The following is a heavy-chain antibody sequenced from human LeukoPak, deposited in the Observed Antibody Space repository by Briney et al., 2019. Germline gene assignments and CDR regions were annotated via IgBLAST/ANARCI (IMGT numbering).Heavy chain of an antibody. D-gene: IGHD1-26*01. V-gene: IGHV1-18*01. CDR1: GYTFTSYG. J-gene: IGHJ4*02. CDR3: ALRGGYAPFDY. CDR2: IRANNDNT. Sequence: GASVKLSCTASGYTFTSYGISWGRHAPEQGLEWMGWIRANNDNTNYAQKPQGRVTMTTDTSTSTAYMELRSLRSDDTAVYYCALRGGYAPFDYWGQGTLVTVSS.